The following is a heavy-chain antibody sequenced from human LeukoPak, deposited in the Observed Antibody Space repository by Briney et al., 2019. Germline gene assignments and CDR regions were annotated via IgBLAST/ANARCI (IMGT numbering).Heavy chain of an antibody. CDR1: GGTFSSYA. D-gene: IGHD3-22*01. V-gene: IGHV1-69*05. J-gene: IGHJ3*02. CDR3: ARATYYYDSRLFDI. Sequence: SVKVSCKASGGTFSSYAISWVRQAPGQGLEWMGGIIPIFGTANYAQKFQGRVTITTDESTSTAYMELSSLRSEDTAVYYCARATYYYDSRLFDIWGQGTMVTVSS. CDR2: IIPIFGTA.